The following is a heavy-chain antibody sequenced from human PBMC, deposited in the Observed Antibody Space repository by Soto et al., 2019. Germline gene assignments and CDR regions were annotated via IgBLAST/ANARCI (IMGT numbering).Heavy chain of an antibody. CDR2: IYNSGST. Sequence: QVQLQESGPGLVEPSQTLSLTCTVSGASVSNNYYYWSWIRQPPGRGLEWIGHIYNSGSTYSNPSLKSRVIVSLDTSKNQFSLKLSSVTAADTAVYYCARGPSGDKVDYWGQGTLVTVSS. CDR1: GASVSNNYYY. D-gene: IGHD1-26*01. CDR3: ARGPSGDKVDY. V-gene: IGHV4-30-4*01. J-gene: IGHJ4*02.